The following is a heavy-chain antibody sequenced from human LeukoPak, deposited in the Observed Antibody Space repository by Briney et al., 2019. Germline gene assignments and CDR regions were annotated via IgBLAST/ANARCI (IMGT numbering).Heavy chain of an antibody. CDR1: GGSISSYY. D-gene: IGHD6-13*01. Sequence: SETLSLTCTVSGGSISSYYWSWIRQPPGKGLEWIGYIYYSGSTNYNPSLKSRVTISVDTSKNQFSLKLSSATAADTAVYYCARHAGHSSSWYWFDPWGQGTLVTVSS. CDR2: IYYSGST. CDR3: ARHAGHSSSWYWFDP. V-gene: IGHV4-59*08. J-gene: IGHJ5*02.